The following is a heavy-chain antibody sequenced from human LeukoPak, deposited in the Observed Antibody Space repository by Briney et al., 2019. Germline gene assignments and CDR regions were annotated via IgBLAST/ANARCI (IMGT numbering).Heavy chain of an antibody. CDR2: IYYSGTT. V-gene: IGHV4-59*01. CDR1: GDSISSYY. CDR3: ARDLGRDGYIDY. Sequence: PSETLSLTCTVSGDSISSYYWSWIRQPPGKGLEWIGYIYYSGTTNYNPSLKSRVTISVDTSKNQFSLKLSSVTAADTAVYYCARDLGRDGYIDYWGQGTLVTVSS. D-gene: IGHD5-24*01. J-gene: IGHJ4*02.